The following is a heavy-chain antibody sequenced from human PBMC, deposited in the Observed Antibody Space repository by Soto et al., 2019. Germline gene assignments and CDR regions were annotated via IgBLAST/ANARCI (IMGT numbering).Heavy chain of an antibody. D-gene: IGHD2-8*01. CDR2: ISGSGATI. CDR1: GFSFSDYY. V-gene: IGHV3-11*01. CDR3: ARASNDYFDY. J-gene: IGHJ4*02. Sequence: GGSLRLSCAASGFSFSDYYMTWIRQAPGKGLEWVSKISGSGATIYYADSVKGRFTVSRDNAKNSLYLQMNSLRAEDTAVYYCARASNDYFDYWGQGTLVTV.